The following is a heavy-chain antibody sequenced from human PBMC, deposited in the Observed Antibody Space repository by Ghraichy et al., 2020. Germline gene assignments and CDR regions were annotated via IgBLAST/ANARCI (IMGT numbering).Heavy chain of an antibody. CDR2: ISGSGGST. CDR1: GFTFSSYA. Sequence: GESLNISCAASGFTFSSYAMSWVRQAPGKGLEWVSAISGSGGSTYYADSVKGRFTISRDNSKNTLYLQMNSLRAEDTAVYYCAKGLRWLQFFYWGQGTLVTVSS. J-gene: IGHJ4*02. CDR3: AKGLRWLQFFY. D-gene: IGHD5-24*01. V-gene: IGHV3-23*01.